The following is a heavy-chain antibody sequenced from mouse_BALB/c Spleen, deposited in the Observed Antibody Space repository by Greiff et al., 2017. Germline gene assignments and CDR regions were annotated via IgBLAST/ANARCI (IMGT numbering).Heavy chain of an antibody. D-gene: IGHD1-1*01. CDR3: AREEDYYGSSSGFAY. CDR1: SYTFTDYA. CDR2: ISTYYGNT. V-gene: IGHV1-67*01. Sequence: QVHVKQSGPELVRPGVSVKISCKGSSYTFTDYAMHWVKQSHAKSLEWIGVISTYYGNTNYNQKFKGKATMTVDKSSSTAYMELARLTSEDSAVYYCAREEDYYGSSSGFAYWGQGTLVTVSA. J-gene: IGHJ3*01.